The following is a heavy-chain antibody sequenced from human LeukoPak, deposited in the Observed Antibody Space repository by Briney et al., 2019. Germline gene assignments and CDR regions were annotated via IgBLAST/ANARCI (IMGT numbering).Heavy chain of an antibody. Sequence: SVKVSCKASGGTLSSYAISWVRQAPGQGLDWMGGIIPIFGTANYAQKFQGRVTITADESTSTAYMELSSLRSEDTAVYYCAREGVAAAFDYWGQGTLVTVSS. J-gene: IGHJ4*02. D-gene: IGHD6-13*01. CDR3: AREGVAAAFDY. CDR2: IIPIFGTA. V-gene: IGHV1-69*13. CDR1: GGTLSSYA.